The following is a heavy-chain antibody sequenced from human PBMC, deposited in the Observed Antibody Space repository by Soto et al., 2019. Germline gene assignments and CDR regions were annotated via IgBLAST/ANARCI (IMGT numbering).Heavy chain of an antibody. V-gene: IGHV1-18*01. CDR3: AKIRAAMAFPDAFDI. D-gene: IGHD2-2*01. J-gene: IGHJ3*02. CDR2: ISAYNGNT. Sequence: ASVKVSCKASGYTFTSYGISWVRQAPGQGLEWMGWISAYNGNTNYAQKLQGRVTMTTDTSTSTAYMELRSLRSDDTAVYYCAKIRAAMAFPDAFDIWGQGTMVTVS. CDR1: GYTFTSYG.